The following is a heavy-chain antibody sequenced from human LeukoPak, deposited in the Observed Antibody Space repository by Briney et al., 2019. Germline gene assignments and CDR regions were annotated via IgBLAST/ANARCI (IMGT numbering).Heavy chain of an antibody. D-gene: IGHD3-10*01. CDR3: ARGSDFFSDYYNYGMDL. V-gene: IGHV1-2*02. J-gene: IGHJ6*02. CDR1: GYTFTGYY. CDR2: INPNTGGI. Sequence: ASVNVSCKASGYTFTGYYIHGVRQAPGQGVEGMGWINPNTGGINYAQKFLGRVTMTRDTSISTAYMDLRSLRSDDTAIYYCARGSDFFSDYYNYGMDLWGQGTTVTVSS.